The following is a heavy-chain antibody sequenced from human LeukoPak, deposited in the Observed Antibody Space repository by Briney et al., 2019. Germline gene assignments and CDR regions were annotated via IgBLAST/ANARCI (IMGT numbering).Heavy chain of an antibody. CDR3: AKDYGSGSFWFNYYYYMDV. CDR2: ISSSSSYI. D-gene: IGHD3-10*01. Sequence: GGSLRLSCAASGFTFSSYSMNWVRQAPGKGLEWVSSISSSSSYIYYADSVKGRFTISRDNAKNSLYLQMNSLRAEDTAVYYCAKDYGSGSFWFNYYYYMDVWGKGTTVTISS. J-gene: IGHJ6*03. V-gene: IGHV3-21*01. CDR1: GFTFSSYS.